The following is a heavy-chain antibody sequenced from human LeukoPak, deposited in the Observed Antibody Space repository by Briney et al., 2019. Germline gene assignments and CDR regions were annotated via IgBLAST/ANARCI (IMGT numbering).Heavy chain of an antibody. CDR3: AGDQCGGDCYSRALDY. J-gene: IGHJ4*02. CDR1: GYTFTGYY. CDR2: INPNSGGT. Sequence: ASVKVSCKASGYTFTGYYMHWVRQAPGQGLEWMGWINPNSGGTNYAQKFQGRVTMTRDTSISTAYMELSRLRSDDTAVYYCAGDQCGGDCYSRALDYWGQGTLVTVSS. V-gene: IGHV1-2*02. D-gene: IGHD2-21*02.